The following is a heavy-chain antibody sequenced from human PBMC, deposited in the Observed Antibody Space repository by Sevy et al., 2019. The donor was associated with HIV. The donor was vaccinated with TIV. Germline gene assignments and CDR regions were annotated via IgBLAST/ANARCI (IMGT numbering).Heavy chain of an antibody. V-gene: IGHV3-33*01. D-gene: IGHD2-2*01. CDR1: GFIFSSYG. CDR2: IWYDGSNK. J-gene: IGHJ6*02. CDR3: ARDFDNSVPATYYYGMDV. Sequence: GESLKISCAASGFIFSSYGMHWVRQAPGKGLEWVAVIWYDGSNKYYADSVKGRFTISRDNSKNTLYLQMNSLRAEDTAVYYCARDFDNSVPATYYYGMDVWGQGTTVTVSS.